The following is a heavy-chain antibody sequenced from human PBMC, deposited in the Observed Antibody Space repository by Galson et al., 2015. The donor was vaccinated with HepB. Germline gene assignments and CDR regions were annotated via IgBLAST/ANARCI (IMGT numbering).Heavy chain of an antibody. CDR3: AKDRREIITSFGVVKPSFYFDF. V-gene: IGHV3-23*01. D-gene: IGHD3-3*01. Sequence: SLRLSCAASGFTFSNSAMSWVRQAPGKGLEWVSTITGRGDTTFYPDSVKGRFTISRDNPKNTLYLEMNSLRAEDTAVYYCAKDRREIITSFGVVKPSFYFDFWGQGTLITVSS. J-gene: IGHJ4*02. CDR1: GFTFSNSA. CDR2: ITGRGDTT.